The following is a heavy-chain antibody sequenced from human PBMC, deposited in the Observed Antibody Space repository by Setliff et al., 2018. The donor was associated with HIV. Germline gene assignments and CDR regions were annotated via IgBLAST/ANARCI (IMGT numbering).Heavy chain of an antibody. Sequence: GASVKVSCKASGYTFTGYYMHWVRQAPGQGLEWMGRINPNSGGTNYAQKFQERVTITRDMSTSTAYMELSSLRSEDTAVYFCARLGYVTFDFDYWGQGTLVTVSS. CDR3: ARLGYVTFDFDY. D-gene: IGHD3-16*01. CDR1: GYTFTGYY. CDR2: INPNSGGT. J-gene: IGHJ4*02. V-gene: IGHV1-2*06.